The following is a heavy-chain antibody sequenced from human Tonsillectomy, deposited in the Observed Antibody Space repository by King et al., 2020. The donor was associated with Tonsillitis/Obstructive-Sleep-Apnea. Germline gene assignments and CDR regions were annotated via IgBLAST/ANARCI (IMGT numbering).Heavy chain of an antibody. CDR1: GFTFSNYA. J-gene: IGHJ1*01. Sequence: VQLVESGGGVVQPGRSLRLSCAASGFTFSNYAMHWVRQAPGKGLEGVAVISYDGTNKYYADSVKGRFTISRDNSENTLYLQMNGLRAEDTAVYYCAIDLDFDRSGYYLGDYFQHWGQGTLVTVSS. D-gene: IGHD3-22*01. CDR3: AIDLDFDRSGYYLGDYFQH. V-gene: IGHV3-30*04. CDR2: ISYDGTNK.